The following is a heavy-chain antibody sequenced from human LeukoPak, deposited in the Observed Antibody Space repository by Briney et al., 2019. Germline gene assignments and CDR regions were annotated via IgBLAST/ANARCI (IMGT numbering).Heavy chain of an antibody. V-gene: IGHV3-64*01. CDR2: ISSNGGST. D-gene: IGHD3-10*01. Sequence: GGSLRLSCAASGFTFSSYAMHWVRQAPGKGLEYVSAISSNGGSTYYANSVKGRFTISRDNSKNTLYLQMGSLRAEDMAVYYCARSRERLYYGSGSYYDADAFDIRGQGTMVTVSS. CDR3: ARSRERLYYGSGSYYDADAFDI. J-gene: IGHJ3*02. CDR1: GFTFSSYA.